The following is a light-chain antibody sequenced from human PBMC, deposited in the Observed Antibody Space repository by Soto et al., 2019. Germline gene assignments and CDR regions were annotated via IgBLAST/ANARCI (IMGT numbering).Light chain of an antibody. V-gene: IGKV3D-15*01. CDR1: QSVSSY. CDR2: SAS. J-gene: IGKJ1*01. CDR3: QQYNNWPRT. Sequence: EIVLTQSPATLSLSPGERATLSCRASQSVSSYLAWYQQNLGQAPRLLIYSASTRATGIPARFSGSGSGTEFTLTISSLQSEDFAVYYCQQYNNWPRTFGQGTKVDIK.